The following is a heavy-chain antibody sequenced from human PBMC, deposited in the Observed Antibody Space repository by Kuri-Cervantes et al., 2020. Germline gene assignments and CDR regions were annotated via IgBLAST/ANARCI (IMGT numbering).Heavy chain of an antibody. CDR2: ISSSSSYI. CDR3: ARDRHYYYYYMDV. V-gene: IGHV3-21*01. Sequence: GGSLRLSCAASGFTFSDYYMNWVRQAPGKGLEWVSSISSSSSYIYYADSVKGRFTISRDNAKNSLYLQMNSLRAEDTAVYYCARDRHYYYYYMDVWGKGTTVTVSS. J-gene: IGHJ6*03. CDR1: GFTFSDYY.